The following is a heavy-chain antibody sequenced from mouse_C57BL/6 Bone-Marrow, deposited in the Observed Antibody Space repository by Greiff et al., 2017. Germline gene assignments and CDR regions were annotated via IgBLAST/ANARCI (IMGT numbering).Heavy chain of an antibody. V-gene: IGHV1-63*01. CDR1: GYTFTNYW. Sequence: QVQLKESGAELVRPGTSVKMSCKASGYTFTNYWIGWAKQRPGHGLEWIGDIYPGGGYTNYNEKFKGKATLTADKSSNTAYMQFSSLTSEDSAIYYCARGVPYYAMDYWGQGTSVTVSS. CDR2: IYPGGGYT. J-gene: IGHJ4*01. CDR3: ARGVPYYAMDY.